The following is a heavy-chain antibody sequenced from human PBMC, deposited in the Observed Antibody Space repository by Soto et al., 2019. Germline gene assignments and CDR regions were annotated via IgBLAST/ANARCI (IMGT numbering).Heavy chain of an antibody. CDR2: ISSRSNYI. CDR3: ARGMGGPDY. D-gene: IGHD3-16*01. J-gene: IGHJ4*02. V-gene: IGHV3-21*06. CDR1: GFTFSSHT. Sequence: EVQLVESGGGLVKPGGSLRLSCAASGFTFSSHTINWVRQAPGKGLEWVSSISSRSNYIYYADSVKGRFTISRDNANNSGYLQMTSLRDDDTAVYYCARGMGGPDYWGQGTLVTVSS.